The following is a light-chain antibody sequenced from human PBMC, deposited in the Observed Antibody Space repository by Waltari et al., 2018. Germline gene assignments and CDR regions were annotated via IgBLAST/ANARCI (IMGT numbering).Light chain of an antibody. V-gene: IGKV4-1*01. J-gene: IGKJ1*01. Sequence: DIVMTQSPDSLAVSLGERATINCKSSQSVLYNSNNKNYLAWYQQKPGQPPKLLIYWASTRQSGVPDRFSGGGYGTDFTLTISSLQAEDVAVYYCQQYYSSPRTFGQGTKVEIK. CDR2: WAS. CDR1: QSVLYNSNNKNY. CDR3: QQYYSSPRT.